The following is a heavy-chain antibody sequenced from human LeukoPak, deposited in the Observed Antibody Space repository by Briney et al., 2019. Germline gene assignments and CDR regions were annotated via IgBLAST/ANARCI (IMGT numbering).Heavy chain of an antibody. D-gene: IGHD6-19*01. Sequence: SETLSLTCTVSGGSISSSSYYWGWIRQPPGKGLEWIGSIYYSGSTYYNPSLKSRVTISVDTSKNQFSLKLSSVTAADTAVYYCARRISSGWSRGEFDYWGRGTLVTVSS. CDR1: GGSISSSSYY. CDR3: ARRISSGWSRGEFDY. J-gene: IGHJ4*02. CDR2: IYYSGST. V-gene: IGHV4-39*01.